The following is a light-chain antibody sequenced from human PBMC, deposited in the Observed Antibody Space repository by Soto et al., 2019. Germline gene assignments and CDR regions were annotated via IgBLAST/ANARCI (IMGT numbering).Light chain of an antibody. CDR1: QTVNAW. Sequence: DIQMTQSPSTLSASLGDRVTITCRASQTVNAWLAWYQHKPGKAPKTLIYDASILESGVTARFSGSGSGTEFILTNSSLQPDAVGTYYCQQYNTHSGTFGKGTKVEIK. V-gene: IGKV1-5*01. CDR3: QQYNTHSGT. J-gene: IGKJ1*01. CDR2: DAS.